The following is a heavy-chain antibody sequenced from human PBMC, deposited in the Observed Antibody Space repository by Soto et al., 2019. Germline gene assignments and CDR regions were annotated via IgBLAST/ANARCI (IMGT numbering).Heavy chain of an antibody. CDR3: ARDRYYYGSGSYYISWFDP. CDR1: GYTFTTYG. D-gene: IGHD3-10*01. J-gene: IGHJ5*02. CDR2: ISAYNGNT. V-gene: IGHV1-18*04. Sequence: ASVKVSCKTSGYTFTTYGVSWVRQAPGQGLEWMGWISAYNGNTNYAQKLQGRVTMTTDTSTSIAYMELRGLRSDDTAVYYCARDRYYYGSGSYYISWFDPWGQGTLVTVSS.